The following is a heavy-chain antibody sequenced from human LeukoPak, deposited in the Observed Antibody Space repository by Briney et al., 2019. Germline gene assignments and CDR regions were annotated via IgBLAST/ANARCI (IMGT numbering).Heavy chain of an antibody. J-gene: IGHJ4*02. CDR1: GYTFTSYD. V-gene: IGHV1-8*03. D-gene: IGHD4-17*01. Sequence: GASVKVSCKASGYTFTSYDINWVRQATGQGLEWMGWMNPNSGNTGYAQKFQGRVTITRNTSISTAYMELSSLRSDDTAVYYCARGGRGTVTTWIFDYWGQGTPVTVSS. CDR3: ARGGRGTVTTWIFDY. CDR2: MNPNSGNT.